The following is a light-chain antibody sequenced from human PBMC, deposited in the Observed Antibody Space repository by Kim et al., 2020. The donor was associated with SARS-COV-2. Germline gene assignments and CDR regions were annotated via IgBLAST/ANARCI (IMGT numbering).Light chain of an antibody. CDR1: QGISSW. CDR3: QQANSFPYT. V-gene: IGKV1-12*01. J-gene: IGKJ2*01. Sequence: SASVGDRGTITCRASQGISSWLAWYQQKPGKAPKLLIYAASNLQNGVPSRFSGRGSGTDFTLTITNLQPEDFATYYCQQANSFPYTFGQGTKLEI. CDR2: AAS.